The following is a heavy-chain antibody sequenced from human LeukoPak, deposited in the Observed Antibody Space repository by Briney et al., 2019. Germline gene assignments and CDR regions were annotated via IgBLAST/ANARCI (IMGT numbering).Heavy chain of an antibody. CDR3: ARGGVRGELQIYFEY. D-gene: IGHD1-7*01. V-gene: IGHV1-69*13. Sequence: ASVKVSCKASGGNFRRYGISWVRQAPGQGLEWMGGIVPILGPETYAQKFQDGLTITADESTSTVYMGLSSLKSADTAVYYCARGGVRGELQIYFEYWGQGTLVTVSS. J-gene: IGHJ4*02. CDR2: IVPILGPE. CDR1: GGNFRRYG.